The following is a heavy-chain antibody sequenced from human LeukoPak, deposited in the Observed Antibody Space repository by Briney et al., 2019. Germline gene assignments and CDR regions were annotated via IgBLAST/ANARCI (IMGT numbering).Heavy chain of an antibody. J-gene: IGHJ4*02. D-gene: IGHD3-16*01. Sequence: GGSLRLSCTASGFTFGDYAMSWVRQAPGEGPEWVSSITSSSSNKDYVDSVKGRFTVSRDNAKNSLYLQMDSLRVEDTAVYYCARDPPSRGTRYFDYWGQGILVTVSS. CDR2: ITSSSSNK. CDR3: ARDPPSRGTRYFDY. CDR1: GFTFGDYA. V-gene: IGHV3-21*01.